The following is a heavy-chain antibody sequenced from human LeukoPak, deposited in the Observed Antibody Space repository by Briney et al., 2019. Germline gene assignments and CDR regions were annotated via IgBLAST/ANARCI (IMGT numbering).Heavy chain of an antibody. V-gene: IGHV3-48*03. CDR1: GFTFSSYE. Sequence: SGGSLTLSCAASGFTFSSYEINWVRQAPGKWLEWVSYISSSGSTIYYADSVKGRFTISSDNAKNSRYLQLNSLRAEDTAVYYCARKALAGGIDYWGQGTLVTAAS. J-gene: IGHJ4*02. CDR3: ARKALAGGIDY. CDR2: ISSSGSTI. D-gene: IGHD6-19*01.